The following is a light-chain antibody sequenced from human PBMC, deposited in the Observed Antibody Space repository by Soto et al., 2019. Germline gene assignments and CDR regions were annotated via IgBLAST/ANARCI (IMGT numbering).Light chain of an antibody. CDR1: SSDVGGYNY. CDR3: SSYTSSSTWV. J-gene: IGLJ3*02. V-gene: IGLV2-14*01. CDR2: EVS. Sequence: QSVLTQPASVSGSPGQSITISCTGTSSDVGGYNYVSWYQQHPGKAPKLMIYEVSNRPSGVSNRFSGSKSGNTASLTISGLQAEDEADYYCSSYTSSSTWVFGGGTKLTDL.